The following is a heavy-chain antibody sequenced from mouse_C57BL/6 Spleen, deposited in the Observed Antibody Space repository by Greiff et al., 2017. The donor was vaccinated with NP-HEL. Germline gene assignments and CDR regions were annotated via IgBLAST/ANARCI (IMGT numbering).Heavy chain of an antibody. J-gene: IGHJ3*01. Sequence: QVQLKESGPGLVQPSQSLSITCTASGFSLTSYGVHWVRQSPGKGLEWLGVIWSGGSTDYNAAFMSRLSITKDNSKSQVFFKMNSLQADDTAIYYCAKNSDYDGDWFAYWGQGTLVTVAA. V-gene: IGHV2-5*01. CDR1: GFSLTSYG. CDR3: AKNSDYDGDWFAY. D-gene: IGHD2-4*01. CDR2: IWSGGST.